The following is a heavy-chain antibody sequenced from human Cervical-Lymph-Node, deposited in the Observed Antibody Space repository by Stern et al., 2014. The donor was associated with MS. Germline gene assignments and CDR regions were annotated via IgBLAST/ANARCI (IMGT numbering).Heavy chain of an antibody. CDR2: IYQDGST. CDR3: ARVDDCSGGTCFSTSWFDP. D-gene: IGHD2-15*01. CDR1: GGSFNNYY. V-gene: IGHV4-59*01. Sequence: QLQLQESGPGLVKPSETLSLTCTVSGGSFNNYYWSWIRQPPGKGLEWIGYIYQDGSTKYNPSLKSRLTISLHTSKKQFSLRLTSVTAADTAVYYWARVDDCSGGTCFSTSWFDPWGQGTLVTVSS. J-gene: IGHJ5*02.